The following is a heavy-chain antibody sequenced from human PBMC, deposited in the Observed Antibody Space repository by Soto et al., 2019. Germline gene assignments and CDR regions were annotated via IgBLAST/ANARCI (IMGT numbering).Heavy chain of an antibody. CDR1: GGSISSYY. Sequence: SETLSLTCTVSGGSISSYYWSWIRQPPGKGLEWIGYIYYSGSTNYNPSLKSRVTISVDTSKNQFSLKLSSVTAADTAVYYCARGGGYCSGGSCYPGGLYYYYYYGMDVWGQGTTVTVSS. CDR3: ARGGGYCSGGSCYPGGLYYYYYYGMDV. V-gene: IGHV4-59*01. D-gene: IGHD2-15*01. J-gene: IGHJ6*02. CDR2: IYYSGST.